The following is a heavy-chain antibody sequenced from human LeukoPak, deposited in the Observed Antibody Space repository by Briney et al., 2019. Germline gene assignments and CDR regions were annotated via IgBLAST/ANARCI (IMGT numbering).Heavy chain of an antibody. J-gene: IGHJ6*03. V-gene: IGHV1-2*06. CDR1: GYTFTGYY. CDR3: ARDGVAAAGTPSMDYYYYMDV. CDR2: INPNSGGT. Sequence: ASVKVSCKASGYTFTGYYMHWVRQAPGQGLEWMGRINPNSGGTNYAQKFQGRVTMTRDTSISTACMELSRLRSDDTAVYYCARDGVAAAGTPSMDYYYYMDVWGKGTTVTVSS. D-gene: IGHD6-13*01.